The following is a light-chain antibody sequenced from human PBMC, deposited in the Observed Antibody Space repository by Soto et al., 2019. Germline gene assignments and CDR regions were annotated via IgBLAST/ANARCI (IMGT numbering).Light chain of an antibody. J-gene: IGKJ2*01. CDR3: QEYNNWSPRT. CDR1: QSVSSN. CDR2: ETS. V-gene: IGKV3-15*01. Sequence: EIVMTQSPATLSVSPGERATLSCRASQSVSSNLAWYQQRPGQAPRLLIYETSTRATGIPARFSGSGSGTEFTLTISNLQSEDFAVYYCQEYNNWSPRTFGQGTKLEIK.